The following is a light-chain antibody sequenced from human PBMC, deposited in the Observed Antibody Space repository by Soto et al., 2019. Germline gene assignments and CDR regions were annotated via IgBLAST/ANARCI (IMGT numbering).Light chain of an antibody. V-gene: IGKV1-5*03. CDR3: QQYNTYPLS. Sequence: DIQMTQSPSTLSASVGDRVIITCRASQSISTWLAWYQQKPGKAPKLLIYTASNLEGGVPSRFSGSGSGTEFTITINSLQPDDFATYYCQQYNTYPLSFGGGTTVEIK. J-gene: IGKJ4*01. CDR2: TAS. CDR1: QSISTW.